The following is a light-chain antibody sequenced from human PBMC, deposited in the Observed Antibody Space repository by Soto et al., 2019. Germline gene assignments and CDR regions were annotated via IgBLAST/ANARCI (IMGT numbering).Light chain of an antibody. CDR2: GAS. Sequence: PGERATLSCRASQSVSNNYLAWYQQKPGQAPRRLIYGASSRATGIPDRFSGSGSGTDFTLTISRLEPEDFAVYYCQHYGASPWTFGQGTKVDI. CDR1: QSVSNNY. V-gene: IGKV3-20*01. J-gene: IGKJ1*01. CDR3: QHYGASPWT.